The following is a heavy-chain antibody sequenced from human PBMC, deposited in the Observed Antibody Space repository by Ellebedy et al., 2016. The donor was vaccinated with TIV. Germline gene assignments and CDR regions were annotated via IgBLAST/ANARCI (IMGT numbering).Heavy chain of an antibody. J-gene: IGHJ4*02. CDR3: AREGGTYYSAHFDQ. Sequence: GESLKISCATSRFSFSSYAMSWVRQAPGIGLEWVSAIGDDAVATHYADSVKGRFTISRDNFGNMLYLQMNSLGAEDTAVYYCAREGGTYYSAHFDQWGQGTPVTVSS. CDR1: RFSFSSYA. CDR2: IGDDAVAT. D-gene: IGHD1-26*01. V-gene: IGHV3-23*01.